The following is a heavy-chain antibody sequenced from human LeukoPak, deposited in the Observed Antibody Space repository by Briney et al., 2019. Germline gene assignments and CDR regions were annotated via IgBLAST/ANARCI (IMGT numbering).Heavy chain of an antibody. J-gene: IGHJ5*02. CDR2: INPNSGDT. CDR3: ARVAVATIDWFDP. Sequence: ASVKVSCKASGYTFTSYGISWVRQAPGQGLEWMGWINPNSGDTHYVQKFQGRVTMTRDTSISTAYMELSRLISDDTAVYYCARVAVATIDWFDPWGQGTLVTVSS. D-gene: IGHD5-12*01. V-gene: IGHV1-2*02. CDR1: GYTFTSYG.